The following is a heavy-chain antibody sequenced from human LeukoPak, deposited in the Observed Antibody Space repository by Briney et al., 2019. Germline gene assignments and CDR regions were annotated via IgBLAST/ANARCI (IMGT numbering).Heavy chain of an antibody. V-gene: IGHV1-69*05. CDR1: GGTFSSYA. D-gene: IGHD6-19*01. CDR3: AREGSSGWHDLGAFDI. CDR2: IIPIFGTA. Sequence: GASVKVSCKASGGTFSSYAISWVRQAPGQGLEWMGRIIPIFGTANYAQKFQGRATITTDESTSTAYMELSSLRSEDTAVYYCAREGSSGWHDLGAFDIWGQGTMVTVSS. J-gene: IGHJ3*02.